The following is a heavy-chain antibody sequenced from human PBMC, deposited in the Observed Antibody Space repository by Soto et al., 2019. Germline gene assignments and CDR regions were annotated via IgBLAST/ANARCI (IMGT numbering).Heavy chain of an antibody. J-gene: IGHJ4*02. V-gene: IGHV1-69*13. Sequence: ASVKVSCKASGGTFNNYSITWVRQAPVQGLEWMGGIIPIFGTTNYAQKFQGRVTITADESTSTAYMELSSLRSEDTAVYYCARALRYSGYATFDYWGQGTLVTVSS. CDR2: IIPIFGTT. CDR3: ARALRYSGYATFDY. CDR1: GGTFNNYS. D-gene: IGHD5-12*01.